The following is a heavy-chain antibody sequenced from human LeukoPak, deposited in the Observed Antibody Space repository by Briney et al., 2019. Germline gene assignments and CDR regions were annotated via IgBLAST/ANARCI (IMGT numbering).Heavy chain of an antibody. CDR2: IYSGGST. Sequence: PGGSLRLSCAASGFIVNSIYMTWVRQAPGKGLEWVSIIYSGGSTFYADSVKGRFTISRDNSNNTLFLQMNRLRVEDTAVYYCARGASVSGGTFDSWGQGTLVTVSS. CDR3: ARGASVSGGTFDS. D-gene: IGHD1-26*01. V-gene: IGHV3-66*01. CDR1: GFIVNSIY. J-gene: IGHJ4*02.